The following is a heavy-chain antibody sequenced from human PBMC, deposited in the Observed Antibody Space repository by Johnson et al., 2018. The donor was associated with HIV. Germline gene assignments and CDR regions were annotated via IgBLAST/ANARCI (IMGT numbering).Heavy chain of an antibody. CDR1: GFTFSSYW. CDR3: ARGLLWFGELLEAFDI. CDR2: IKQDGSEK. Sequence: MQLVESGGGVVQPGRSRRLSCAASGFTFSSYWMSWVRQAPGKGLEWVANIKQDGSEKYYVDSVKGRFTISRDNSKNTLYLQMNSLRTEDTAVYYCARGLLWFGELLEAFDIWGQGTMVTVSS. V-gene: IGHV3-7*01. J-gene: IGHJ3*02. D-gene: IGHD3-10*01.